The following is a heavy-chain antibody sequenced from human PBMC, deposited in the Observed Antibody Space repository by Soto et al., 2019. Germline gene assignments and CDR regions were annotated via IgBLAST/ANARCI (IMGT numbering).Heavy chain of an antibody. CDR1: GGSISSYY. Sequence: SETLSLTCTVSGGSISSYYWSWIRQPPGNGLEWIGYIYYSGSTNYNPSLKSRVTISVDTSKNQFSLKLSSVTAADTAVYYCARAPRYCSSTSCLYYFDYWGQGTLVTVSS. CDR2: IYYSGST. D-gene: IGHD2-2*01. CDR3: ARAPRYCSSTSCLYYFDY. V-gene: IGHV4-59*01. J-gene: IGHJ4*02.